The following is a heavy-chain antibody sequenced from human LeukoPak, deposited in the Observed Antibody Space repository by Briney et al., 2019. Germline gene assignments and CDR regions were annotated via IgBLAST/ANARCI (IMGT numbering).Heavy chain of an antibody. CDR3: AKDSPPDIVLMVYATHPPDY. CDR2: ISGSGGST. Sequence: GGSLRLSCAASGFTFSSYAMSWVRQAPGKGLEWVSAISGSGGSTYYADSVKGRFTIPRDNSKNTLYLQMNSLRAEDTAVYYCAKDSPPDIVLMVYATHPPDYWGQGTLVTVSS. V-gene: IGHV3-23*01. D-gene: IGHD2-8*01. CDR1: GFTFSSYA. J-gene: IGHJ4*02.